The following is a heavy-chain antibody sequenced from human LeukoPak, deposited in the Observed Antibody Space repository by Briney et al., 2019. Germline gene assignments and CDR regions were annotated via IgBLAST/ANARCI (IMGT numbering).Heavy chain of an antibody. J-gene: IGHJ6*02. CDR2: IIPIFGIA. CDR1: GGTFSSYA. D-gene: IGHD3-22*01. CDR3: ARALYDSSGYSPEDV. V-gene: IGHV1-69*04. Sequence: SVKVFCKASGGTFSSYAISWVRQAPGQGLEWMGRIIPIFGIANYAQKFQGRVTITADKSTSTAYMELSSLRSEDTAVYYCARALYDSSGYSPEDVWGQGTTVTVSS.